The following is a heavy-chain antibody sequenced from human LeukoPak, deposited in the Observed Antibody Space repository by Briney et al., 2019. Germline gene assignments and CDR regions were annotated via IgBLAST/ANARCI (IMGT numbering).Heavy chain of an antibody. Sequence: PSETLSLTCTVSGGSISSSSYYWGWISQPPGKGLDWIGSIYYSGSTYYNPSLKSRLTISVDTSKNQFSLKLSSVTAADTAVYYCARLPGRYSSSGFDYWGQGTLVTVSS. CDR2: IYYSGST. J-gene: IGHJ4*02. CDR1: GGSISSSSYY. D-gene: IGHD6-6*01. CDR3: ARLPGRYSSSGFDY. V-gene: IGHV4-39*01.